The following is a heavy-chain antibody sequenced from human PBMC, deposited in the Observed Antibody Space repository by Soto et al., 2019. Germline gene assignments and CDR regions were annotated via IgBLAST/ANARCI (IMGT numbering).Heavy chain of an antibody. CDR2: ISGSGGST. CDR3: AKDPSYYYGSGRRDFDY. CDR1: GFTFSSYA. Sequence: EVQLLESGGGLVQPRGSLRLSCAASGFTFSSYAMSWVRQAPGKGLEWVSAISGSGGSTYYADSVKGRFTISRDNSKNTLYLQMNSLRAEDTAVYYCAKDPSYYYGSGRRDFDYWGQGTLVTVSS. D-gene: IGHD3-10*01. J-gene: IGHJ4*02. V-gene: IGHV3-23*01.